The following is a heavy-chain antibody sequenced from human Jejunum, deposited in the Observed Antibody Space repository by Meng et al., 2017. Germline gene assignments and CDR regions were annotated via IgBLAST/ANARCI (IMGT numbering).Heavy chain of an antibody. V-gene: IGHV4-39*01. CDR1: GGSISSRSYY. Sequence: QLQLQESGPGLGKPSETLSRSCTVSGGSISSRSYYWVWIRQSPGKGLEWIGQIYYNGKSYYNPSLKSRVTMSVDTSRSQFSLNLNTVTAADTAVYYCARASYSYDSWFDPWGQGTLVTVSS. CDR3: ARASYSYDSWFDP. D-gene: IGHD5-18*01. CDR2: IYYNGKS. J-gene: IGHJ5*02.